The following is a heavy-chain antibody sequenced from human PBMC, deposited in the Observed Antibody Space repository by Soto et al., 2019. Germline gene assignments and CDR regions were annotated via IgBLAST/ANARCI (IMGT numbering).Heavy chain of an antibody. CDR2: ISGYNGNT. CDR3: SRDREYYYDSSGNYYYHSGMDV. D-gene: IGHD3-22*01. CDR1: GYTFTNYG. J-gene: IGHJ6*02. Sequence: QVQLVESGAEVKKPGASVKVSCKASGYTFTNYGISWVRQAPGQGRAWMGWISGYNGNTKYAQKFQGRVTMTTDTPTNTAYMDLRSLRSDDTAVYYCSRDREYYYDSSGNYYYHSGMDVWGQGTTVTVS. V-gene: IGHV1-18*04.